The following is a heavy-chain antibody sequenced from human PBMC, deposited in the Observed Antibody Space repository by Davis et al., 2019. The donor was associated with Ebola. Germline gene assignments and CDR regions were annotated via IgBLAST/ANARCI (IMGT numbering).Heavy chain of an antibody. D-gene: IGHD6-19*01. CDR2: ISAYNGNT. CDR1: GYTFTSYG. Sequence: ASVTVSCKASGYTFTSYGISWVRQAPGQGLEWMGWISAYNGNTNYAQKLQGRVTMTTDTSTSTAYMELRSLRSDDTAVYYCATTQWLREFDNWGQGTLVTVSS. V-gene: IGHV1-18*01. CDR3: ATTQWLREFDN. J-gene: IGHJ4*02.